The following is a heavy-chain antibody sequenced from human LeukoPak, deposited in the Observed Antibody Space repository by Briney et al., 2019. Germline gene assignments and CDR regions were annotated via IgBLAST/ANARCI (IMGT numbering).Heavy chain of an antibody. D-gene: IGHD2-21*01. Sequence: SETLSLTCGVSGSSITSHYWSWLRQPPGKGLELIGYIQYSGSTNYNPSLRSRVTISLDMPKNQFSLKVTSATAADTALYFCARGTYSFSFDMWGLGTLVTVSS. CDR1: GSSITSHY. J-gene: IGHJ3*02. CDR3: ARGTYSFSFDM. CDR2: IQYSGST. V-gene: IGHV4-59*11.